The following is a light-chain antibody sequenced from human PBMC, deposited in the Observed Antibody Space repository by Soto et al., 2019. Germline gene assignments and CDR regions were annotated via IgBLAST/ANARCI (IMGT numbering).Light chain of an antibody. J-gene: IGKJ1*01. V-gene: IGKV3-20*01. CDR3: HQCARPWT. Sequence: EIVLTQSPGTLSLSPGDRATLSCRASRSVSTSFLAWYQQRPGQAPRLLIYGASSRATGIPDRFSGSGSGTDFTLTISRLEPEDFAVYYCHQCARPWTFGQGTKVDIK. CDR1: RSVSTSF. CDR2: GAS.